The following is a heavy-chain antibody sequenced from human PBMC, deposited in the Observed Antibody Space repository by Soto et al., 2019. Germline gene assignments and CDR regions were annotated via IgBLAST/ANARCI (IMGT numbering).Heavy chain of an antibody. J-gene: IGHJ4*02. CDR3: ARDIGFDYVN. D-gene: IGHD3-16*01. Sequence: GGSLRLSCAVSGFNVRIYWMGWVRQAPGKGLEWVASIKEGGSEIYYLQSVRGRFAISRDSAGNALQLAMNYLSAEDTATYFCARDIGFDYVNWGQGTLVTVSS. CDR1: GFNVRIYW. CDR2: IKEGGSEI. V-gene: IGHV3-7*01.